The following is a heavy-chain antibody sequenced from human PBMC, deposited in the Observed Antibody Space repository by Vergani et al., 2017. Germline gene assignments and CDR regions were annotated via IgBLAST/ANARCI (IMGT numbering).Heavy chain of an antibody. CDR1: GYSVGSGYY. Sequence: QVDLQESGPGLVKSSETLSLNCAVSGYSVGSGYYWGWIRQPRGRGLEWIGCVHRNGNTYYTSSLRSRATISRDTSKNQFSLRLASVTAADTAVYYGARQNPYGSAHVDFWGRGVVVTVSA. CDR3: ARQNPYGSAHVDF. V-gene: IGHV4-38-2*01. J-gene: IGHJ4*02. D-gene: IGHD3-10*01. CDR2: VHRNGNT.